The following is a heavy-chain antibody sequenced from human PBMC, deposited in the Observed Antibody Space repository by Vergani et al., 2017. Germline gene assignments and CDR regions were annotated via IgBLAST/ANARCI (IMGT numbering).Heavy chain of an antibody. D-gene: IGHD4-17*01. Sequence: QVQLQESGPGLVKPSQTLSLTCTVSGGSISSGSYYWSWIRQPAGKGLEWIGRIYTSGSTNYNPSLKSRVTISVDTSKNQFSLKLSSVTAADTAVYYCARGGWGTWVTTVEFDPWGQGTLVTVSS. CDR3: ARGGWGTWVTTVEFDP. CDR1: GGSISSGSYY. CDR2: IYTSGST. J-gene: IGHJ5*02. V-gene: IGHV4-61*02.